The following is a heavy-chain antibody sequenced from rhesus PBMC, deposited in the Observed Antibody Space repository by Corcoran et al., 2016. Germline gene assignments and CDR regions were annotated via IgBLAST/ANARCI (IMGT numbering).Heavy chain of an antibody. CDR3: ATAHPYSGSFDY. D-gene: IGHD6-25*01. Sequence: EVQLVQSGAEVKKPGASVKISCKASGYTFTDYYLHWVRQAPGKGLEGMGRVDPEEGEAIPAQKFQDRVTSTADTSTDTAYMELSSLRSEDTAVYYCATAHPYSGSFDYWGQGVLVTVSS. CDR2: VDPEEGEA. CDR1: GYTFTDYY. V-gene: IGHV1-111*02. J-gene: IGHJ4*01.